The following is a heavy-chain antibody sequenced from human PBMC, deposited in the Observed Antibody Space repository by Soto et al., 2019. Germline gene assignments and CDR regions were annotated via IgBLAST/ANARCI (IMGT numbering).Heavy chain of an antibody. CDR3: ASPVPYRGSYGAFDI. Sequence: QVQLVQSGAEVKKPGSSVKVSCKASGGTFSSYAISWVRQAPGQGLEWMGGFIPIFGTANYAQIFQGRVTITADESTSTAYMALSSLRSKDTAVYYCASPVPYRGSYGAFDIWGQGTMVTVSS. J-gene: IGHJ3*02. D-gene: IGHD2-15*01. CDR2: FIPIFGTA. V-gene: IGHV1-69*01. CDR1: GGTFSSYA.